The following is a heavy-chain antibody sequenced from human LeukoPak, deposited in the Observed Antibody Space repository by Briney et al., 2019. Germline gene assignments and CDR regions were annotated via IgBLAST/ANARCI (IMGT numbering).Heavy chain of an antibody. CDR1: GGSISSSSYY. J-gene: IGHJ4*02. D-gene: IGHD5-18*01. CDR3: ARQGAYTYGPGVY. CDR2: IYYSGST. Sequence: SETLSLTRTVSGGSISSSSYYWGWIRQPPGKGLEWIGSIYYSGSTYYNPSLKSRVTISVDTSKNQFSLRLSSVTAADTAVYYCARQGAYTYGPGVYWGQGTLVTVSS. V-gene: IGHV4-39*01.